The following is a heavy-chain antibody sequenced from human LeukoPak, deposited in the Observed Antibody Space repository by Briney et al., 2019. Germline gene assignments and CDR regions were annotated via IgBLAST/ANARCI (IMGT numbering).Heavy chain of an antibody. V-gene: IGHV4-59*08. D-gene: IGHD3-10*01. CDR3: ARKNYDLGSYVY. CDR1: SDSITRFY. CDR2: IDYDGGA. Sequence: SETLSLTCIISSDSITRFYWSWIRQSPGRGLELIGYIDYDGGASYNPSLRGRVSLSRDISKNQFSLKLTSVTAADPAVYYCARKNYDLGSYVYWGQGILVTVSS. J-gene: IGHJ4*02.